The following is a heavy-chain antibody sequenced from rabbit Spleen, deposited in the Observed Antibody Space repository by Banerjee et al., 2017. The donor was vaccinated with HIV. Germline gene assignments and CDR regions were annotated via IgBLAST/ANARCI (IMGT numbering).Heavy chain of an antibody. Sequence: QQLEESGGDLVKPGASLTLTCIASGVSFSGNSYMCWVRQAPGKGLEWVGCIDTGSSGFTYFASWAKGRFTISKTSSTTVTLQMTSLTVADTATYFCARDTAYIGWNFGWWGQGTLVSVS. D-gene: IGHD6-1*01. CDR1: GVSFSGNSY. CDR2: IDTGSSGFT. J-gene: IGHJ4*01. V-gene: IGHV1S40*01. CDR3: ARDTAYIGWNFGW.